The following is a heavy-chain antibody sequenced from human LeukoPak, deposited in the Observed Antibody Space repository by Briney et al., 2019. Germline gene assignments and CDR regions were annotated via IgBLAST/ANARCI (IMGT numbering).Heavy chain of an antibody. J-gene: IGHJ4*02. CDR3: GSLRLL. CDR1: GFSFSNYA. D-gene: IGHD3-16*01. Sequence: GGSLRLSCVASGFSFSNYAMMWVRQAPGKGLEWVSSISGSGDNTKYADSVRGRFTISRDNSKNTLYLQLNSLKAEDTAVYYCGSLRLLWGQGTLVTVSS. V-gene: IGHV3-23*01. CDR2: ISGSGDNT.